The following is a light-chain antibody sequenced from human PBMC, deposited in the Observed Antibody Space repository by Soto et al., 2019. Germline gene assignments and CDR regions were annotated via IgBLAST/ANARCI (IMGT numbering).Light chain of an antibody. J-gene: IGKJ2*01. CDR1: QSISVH. V-gene: IGKV1-39*01. CDR3: QQIYITPYT. CDR2: AAS. Sequence: DIQMTQSPSSLSASVRDTVTITCRASQSISVHLNWYQQKPGEVPKLLIYAASNLHSGVPSRFSGSGSETDFALTISSLQPEDFATYYCQQIYITPYTFGQGTRLEIK.